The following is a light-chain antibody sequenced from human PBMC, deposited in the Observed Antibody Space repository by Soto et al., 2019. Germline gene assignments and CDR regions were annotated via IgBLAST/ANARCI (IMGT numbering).Light chain of an antibody. CDR1: QSVSSCY. Sequence: DIVLTQSPGTLSLSPGDRATLSCRASQSVSSCYLAWYQQKPGQAPRLLIYAASSRATGIPYRFSGSGSGTDFTLTISRLEPEDFAVYYCQQYGSSPGTFGQGTKVEIK. J-gene: IGKJ1*01. CDR2: AAS. CDR3: QQYGSSPGT. V-gene: IGKV3-20*01.